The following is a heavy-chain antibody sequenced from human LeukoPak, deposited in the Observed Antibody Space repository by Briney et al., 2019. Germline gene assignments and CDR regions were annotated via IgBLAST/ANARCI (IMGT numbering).Heavy chain of an antibody. CDR3: GRVIGRYGDSAY. D-gene: IGHD3-16*01. J-gene: IGHJ4*02. Sequence: GGSLRLSCTASGFKFSSFIMNWARQAPGKGLEWLSYISSTSSAIYYADSVKGRCTISRDNAKNSLYLHMDSLRAEDTAIYYCGRVIGRYGDSAYWGQGTLVTVSS. CDR2: ISSTSSAI. V-gene: IGHV3-48*04. CDR1: GFKFSSFI.